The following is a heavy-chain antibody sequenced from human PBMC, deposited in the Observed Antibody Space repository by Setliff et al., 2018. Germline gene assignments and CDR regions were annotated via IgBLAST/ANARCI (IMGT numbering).Heavy chain of an antibody. V-gene: IGHV4-39*01. D-gene: IGHD7-27*01. CDR2: VYYSGDT. Sequence: SETLSLTCSVSGGSISNSDYYWDWIRQPPGKGLEWIGRVYYSGDTYYIPSLLSRVTISVDTSKNQFSLKLSSVTAADTSVYFCARHRPNLPFDAWGQGALFTVSS. CDR3: ARHRPNLPFDA. CDR1: GGSISNSDYY. J-gene: IGHJ4*02.